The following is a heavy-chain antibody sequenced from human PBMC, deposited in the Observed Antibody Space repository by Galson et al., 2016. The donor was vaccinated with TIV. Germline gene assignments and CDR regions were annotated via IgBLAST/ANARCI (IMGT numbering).Heavy chain of an antibody. Sequence: SVKVSCKASGYTFTSYDINWVRQAPGQGLEWMGWMNPNSGNTGYAQKFRGRVTMTRNTSVRTAYMELSSLRSEDTAVHYCAVSGDYGDYWGQGTMVTVTS. CDR2: MNPNSGNT. CDR1: GYTFTSYD. CDR3: AVSGDYGDY. D-gene: IGHD4-17*01. J-gene: IGHJ4*02. V-gene: IGHV1-8*02.